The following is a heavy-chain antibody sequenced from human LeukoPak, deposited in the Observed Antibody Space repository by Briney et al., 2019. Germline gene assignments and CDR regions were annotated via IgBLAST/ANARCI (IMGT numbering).Heavy chain of an antibody. CDR1: GFTASSNY. J-gene: IGHJ3*02. CDR3: ARSGGIEAFDI. CDR2: IYSGGST. V-gene: IGHV3-53*04. Sequence: RGSLRLSCAASGFTASSNYITWVRQAPRTGLEWVSVIYSGGSTFYADSVKGRFTISRHNSQNTLYLQMNSMRAEDTVVYYCARSGGIEAFDIWGQGTMLTVPS.